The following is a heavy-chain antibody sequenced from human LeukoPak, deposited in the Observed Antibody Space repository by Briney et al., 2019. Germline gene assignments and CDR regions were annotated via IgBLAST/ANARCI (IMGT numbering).Heavy chain of an antibody. V-gene: IGHV3-23*01. CDR1: GFTFSSYA. Sequence: PGGSQRLSCAASGFTFSSYAMSWVRQAPGKGLEWVSAISGSGGSTYYADSVKGRFTISRDNSKNTLYLQMNSLRAEDTAVYYCAKVIGYSYGSYYYGMDVWGQGTTVTVSS. J-gene: IGHJ6*02. CDR2: ISGSGGST. CDR3: AKVIGYSYGSYYYGMDV. D-gene: IGHD5-18*01.